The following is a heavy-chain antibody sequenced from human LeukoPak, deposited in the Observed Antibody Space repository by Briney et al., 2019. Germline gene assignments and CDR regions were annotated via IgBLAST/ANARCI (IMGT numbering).Heavy chain of an antibody. D-gene: IGHD1-26*01. CDR3: AKDFIAMSDWEPLGY. V-gene: IGHV3-9*01. CDR1: GFTFDDYA. Sequence: QPGRSLRLSCAASGFTFDDYAMHWVRQAPGKGLEWVSGISWNSGTIGYADSVKGRFTISRDNSKNTLYLQMNSLRDEDTAVYYCAKDFIAMSDWEPLGYWGQGILVTVSS. J-gene: IGHJ4*02. CDR2: ISWNSGTI.